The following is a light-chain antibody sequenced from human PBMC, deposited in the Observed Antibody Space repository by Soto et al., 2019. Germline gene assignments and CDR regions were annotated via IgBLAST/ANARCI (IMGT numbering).Light chain of an antibody. CDR2: AAS. Sequence: DIQMTQSPSSLSASVGDRVTITCRASQGISTYLNWYQQKPGKAPKLLIYAASTRATGIPVRFSGSGSGTDFTLTISSLQPEDVATYYCQKYNSAPRTFGQGTKVDIK. CDR3: QKYNSAPRT. V-gene: IGKV1-27*01. CDR1: QGISTY. J-gene: IGKJ1*01.